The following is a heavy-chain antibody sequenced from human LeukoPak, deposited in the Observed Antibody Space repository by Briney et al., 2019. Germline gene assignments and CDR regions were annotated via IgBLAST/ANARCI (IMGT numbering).Heavy chain of an antibody. CDR2: IYYSGST. D-gene: IGHD2-15*01. CDR1: GGSISSYY. CDR3: ARAPGETRVYCSGGSCYSEAKYYFDY. V-gene: IGHV4-59*01. Sequence: SETLSLTCTVSGGSISSYYWSWIRQPPGKGLEWIGYIYYSGSTNYNPSLKSRVTISVDTSKDQFSLKLSSVTAADTAVYYGARAPGETRVYCSGGSCYSEAKYYFDYWGQGSLVTVSS. J-gene: IGHJ4*02.